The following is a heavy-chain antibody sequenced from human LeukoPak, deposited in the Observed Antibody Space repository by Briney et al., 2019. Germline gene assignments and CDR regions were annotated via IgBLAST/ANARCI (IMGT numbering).Heavy chain of an antibody. Sequence: TGGTLRLSCAASGFTFSDYYMSWIRQAPRKGLEWVSYISSGRSSTNYADSVKGRFTISRDNAKNSLYLQMNSLRAEDTAVYYCARESRATGYNLFDDWGQGTLVTVSS. CDR3: ARESRATGYNLFDD. CDR1: GFTFSDYY. J-gene: IGHJ4*02. D-gene: IGHD1-26*01. V-gene: IGHV3-11*06. CDR2: ISSGRSST.